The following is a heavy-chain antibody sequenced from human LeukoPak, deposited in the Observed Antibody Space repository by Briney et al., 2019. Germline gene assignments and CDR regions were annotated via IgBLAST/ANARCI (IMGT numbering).Heavy chain of an antibody. J-gene: IGHJ3*02. D-gene: IGHD3-3*01. CDR3: ARLTIFGASDAFDI. Sequence: TGGSLGLSCAASGFTFSSYWMHWVRQAPGKGLVWVSRINSDGSSTSYADSVKGRFTISRDNAKNTLYLQMNSLRAEDTAVYYCARLTIFGASDAFDIWGQGTMVTVSS. V-gene: IGHV3-74*01. CDR1: GFTFSSYW. CDR2: INSDGSST.